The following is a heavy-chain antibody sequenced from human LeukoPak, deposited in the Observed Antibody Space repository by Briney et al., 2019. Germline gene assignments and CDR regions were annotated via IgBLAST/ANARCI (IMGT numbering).Heavy chain of an antibody. CDR3: ARVDFGVVIGDSAHFDY. J-gene: IGHJ4*02. V-gene: IGHV1-8*01. CDR1: GYTFTSYD. Sequence: ASVKVSCKASGYTFTSYDINWVRQASGQGLEWMGWMNPNSGNTGYAQKFQGRVTMTRNTSISTAYMELSSLRSEDTAVYYCARVDFGVVIGDSAHFDYWGQGTLVTVSS. CDR2: MNPNSGNT. D-gene: IGHD3-3*01.